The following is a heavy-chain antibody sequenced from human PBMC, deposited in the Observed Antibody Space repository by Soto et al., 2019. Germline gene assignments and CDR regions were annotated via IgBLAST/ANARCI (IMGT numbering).Heavy chain of an antibody. Sequence: QLQLQESGPGLVKPSETLSLTCTVSGGSISSSRYYWGWIRQPPGKGLEWIGSIYYSGRTYYNPSLKRRVTITVDTSKNQFSLKLSSVTAADTVVYYCASRDSSPQSRYWGQGTLVTVSS. J-gene: IGHJ4*02. CDR1: GGSISSSRYY. D-gene: IGHD2-15*01. CDR2: IYYSGRT. CDR3: ASRDSSPQSRY. V-gene: IGHV4-39*01.